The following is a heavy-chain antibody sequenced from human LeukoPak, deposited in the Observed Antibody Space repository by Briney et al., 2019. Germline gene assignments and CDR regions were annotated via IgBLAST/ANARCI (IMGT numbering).Heavy chain of an antibody. D-gene: IGHD2-15*01. Sequence: HPGRSLRLSCAASGFTFITHGMHWVRQAPGKGLEWVAIIAFDGSNQYYADSVKGRFTISRDNSKNTLYLQMNSLRAEDTAVYYCAKDLSRGWSPDYWGQGTLVTVSS. CDR1: GFTFITHG. CDR3: AKDLSRGWSPDY. V-gene: IGHV3-30*18. J-gene: IGHJ4*02. CDR2: IAFDGSNQ.